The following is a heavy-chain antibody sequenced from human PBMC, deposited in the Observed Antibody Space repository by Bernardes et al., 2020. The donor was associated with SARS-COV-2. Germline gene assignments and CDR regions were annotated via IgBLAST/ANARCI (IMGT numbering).Heavy chain of an antibody. J-gene: IGHJ6*02. Sequence: SETLSLTCTVSGGSITSDTDYWAWIRQPPGKGLEWIGNIDDGGITYYNPSLKSRVTISLDMSKKRFSRNLSSVTAADTAVYSCARDKMNPPIFNHGMDVWGQGTTVTVSS. V-gene: IGHV4-39*01. CDR3: ARDKMNPPIFNHGMDV. CDR1: GGSITSDTDY. CDR2: IDDGGIT.